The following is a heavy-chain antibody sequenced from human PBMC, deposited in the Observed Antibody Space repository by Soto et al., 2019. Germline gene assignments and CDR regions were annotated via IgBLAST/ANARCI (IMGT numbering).Heavy chain of an antibody. D-gene: IGHD1-20*01. Sequence: SETLSLTCAVSGASISGSYYYWAWLRQSPGKGPEWIGSVFYTGFTSYNPSLESCVSVSVDTSKSQFSLKLSAVTAADTAVYYCATSQKGYNWNYFDHWGQGALVTVSS. CDR1: GASISGSYYY. CDR2: VFYTGFT. V-gene: IGHV4-39*01. J-gene: IGHJ4*02. CDR3: ATSQKGYNWNYFDH.